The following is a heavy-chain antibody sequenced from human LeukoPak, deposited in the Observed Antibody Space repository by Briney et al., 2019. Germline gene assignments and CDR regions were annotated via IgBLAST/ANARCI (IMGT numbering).Heavy chain of an antibody. D-gene: IGHD3-3*01. J-gene: IGHJ4*02. CDR3: ARVIAYYDFWSGYYGGGYFDY. V-gene: IGHV4-39*07. CDR1: GGSISSSSYY. Sequence: PSETLSLTCTVSGGSISSSSYYWGWIRQPPGKGLEWIGSIYYSGSTYYNPSLKSRVTISVDTSKNQFSLKLSSVTAADTAVYYCARVIAYYDFWSGYYGGGYFDYWGQGTLVTVPS. CDR2: IYYSGST.